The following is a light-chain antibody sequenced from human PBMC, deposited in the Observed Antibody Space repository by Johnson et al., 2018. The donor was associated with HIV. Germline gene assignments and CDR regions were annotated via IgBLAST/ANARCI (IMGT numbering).Light chain of an antibody. V-gene: IGLV1-51*01. Sequence: QSVLTQPPSVSAAPGQKVTISCSGSNSNIGNNYVSWYQQLPGTAPKLLIYDNNKRPSGIPDRFSGSKSGTSATLGITGLQTGDEADYYCGTWDSSLISNVFGPGTKVTVL. CDR2: DNN. CDR1: NSNIGNNY. J-gene: IGLJ1*01. CDR3: GTWDSSLISNV.